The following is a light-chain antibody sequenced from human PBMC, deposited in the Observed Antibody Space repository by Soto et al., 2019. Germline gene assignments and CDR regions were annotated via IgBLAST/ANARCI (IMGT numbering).Light chain of an antibody. V-gene: IGKV1-8*01. Sequence: AIRMTQSPSSLSASTGDRVTITWRASQGISSYLAWYQQKPGKAPKLLIYAASTLQSGVPSRFSGSGSGTDFTLTISSLQPEDFATYYCQQSYYTPLTFGGGTKVDI. CDR2: AAS. J-gene: IGKJ4*01. CDR3: QQSYYTPLT. CDR1: QGISSY.